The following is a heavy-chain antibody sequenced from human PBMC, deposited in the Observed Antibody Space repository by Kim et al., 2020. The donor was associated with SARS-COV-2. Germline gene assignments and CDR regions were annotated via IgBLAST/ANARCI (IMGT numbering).Heavy chain of an antibody. J-gene: IGHJ3*02. CDR3: AKVWGISGVNAFDI. CDR2: ISYDGSNK. D-gene: IGHD3-16*01. V-gene: IGHV3-30*18. Sequence: GGSLRLSCAASGFTFSSYGMHWVRQAPGKGLEWVAVISYDGSNKYYADSVKGRFTISRDNSKNTLYLQMNSLRAEDTAVYYCAKVWGISGVNAFDIWGQGTMVTVSS. CDR1: GFTFSSYG.